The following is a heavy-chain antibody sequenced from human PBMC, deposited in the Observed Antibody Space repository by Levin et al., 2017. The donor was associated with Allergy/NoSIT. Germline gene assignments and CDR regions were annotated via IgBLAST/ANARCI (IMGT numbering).Heavy chain of an antibody. Sequence: LSLTCAASGFTFSNSGMHWVRQAPGKGLEWVALISYDGSNQYYADSVKGRFTISRDNSTNTLYLQMNSLRAEDTAVYYCAKGGLIAVAGALFDYWGQGTLVTVSS. D-gene: IGHD6-19*01. CDR2: ISYDGSNQ. V-gene: IGHV3-30*18. J-gene: IGHJ4*02. CDR3: AKGGLIAVAGALFDY. CDR1: GFTFSNSG.